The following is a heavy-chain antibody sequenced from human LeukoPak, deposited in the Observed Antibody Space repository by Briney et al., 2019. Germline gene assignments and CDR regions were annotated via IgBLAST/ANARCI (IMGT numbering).Heavy chain of an antibody. CDR3: AKDSRIVGPTFRSYHYMDV. CDR1: GFTFSSYT. V-gene: IGHV3-21*01. CDR2: ISTSSSYI. Sequence: GGSLRLSCAASGFTFSSYTMNWVRQAPGKGLEWVSSISTSSSYIYYADSVKGRFTISRDDAKNSLSLQMNSLRAEDTAVYYCAKDSRIVGPTFRSYHYMDVWGKGTTVTVSS. D-gene: IGHD1-26*01. J-gene: IGHJ6*03.